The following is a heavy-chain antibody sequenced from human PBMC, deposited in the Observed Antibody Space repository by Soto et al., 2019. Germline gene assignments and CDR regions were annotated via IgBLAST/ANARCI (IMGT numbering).Heavy chain of an antibody. CDR3: ASSTVTTYYYYYMDV. CDR1: GGSISSGGYY. V-gene: IGHV4-31*03. D-gene: IGHD4-17*01. CDR2: IYYSGST. Sequence: QVQLQESGPGLVKPSQTLSLTCTVSGGSISSGGYYWSWIRQPPGKGLEWIGYIYYSGSTYYNPSLTSRVTISVDTSKNQFSLKLSSVTAADTAVYYCASSTVTTYYYYYMDVWCKGTTVTVSS. J-gene: IGHJ6*03.